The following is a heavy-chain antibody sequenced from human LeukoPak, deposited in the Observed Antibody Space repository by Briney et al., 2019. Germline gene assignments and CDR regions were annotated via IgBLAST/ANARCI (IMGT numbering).Heavy chain of an antibody. Sequence: SETLSLTCTVSGGSISSGSYYWSWIRQPAGKGLEWIGRIYTSGSTNYNPSLKSRVTISVDTSKNQFSLKLSSVTAADTAVYYCATGSWAGVDDYWGQGTLVTVSS. CDR2: IYTSGST. J-gene: IGHJ4*02. D-gene: IGHD2-15*01. V-gene: IGHV4-61*02. CDR3: ATGSWAGVDDY. CDR1: GGSISSGSYY.